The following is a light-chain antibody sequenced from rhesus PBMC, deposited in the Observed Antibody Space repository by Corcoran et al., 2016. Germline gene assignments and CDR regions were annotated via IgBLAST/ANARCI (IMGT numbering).Light chain of an antibody. CDR2: AAS. CDR3: LQDYTTPYS. Sequence: GDRVTVTCRASQHIDKELSWYQQKPGKAPTLLIYAASSLQTGVSSRVSGSGSGTDFTLTISRLQPEDVATFYCLQDYTTPYSFGQGTKVEIK. J-gene: IGKJ2*01. CDR1: QHIDKE. V-gene: IGKV1-94*01.